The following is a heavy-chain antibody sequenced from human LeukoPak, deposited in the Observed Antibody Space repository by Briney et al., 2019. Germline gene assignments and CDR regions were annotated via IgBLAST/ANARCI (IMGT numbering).Heavy chain of an antibody. CDR1: GFTFSNYG. CDR2: ISYDGSNK. D-gene: IGHD4-11*01. V-gene: IGHV3-30*18. CDR3: AKDDYSKGY. J-gene: IGHJ4*02. Sequence: GRSLTLSCAASGFTFSNYGIHWVRQAPGKGLEWVALISYDGSNKYYADSVKGRFTISRDNSKNTLYLQMNSLRAEDTAMYYCAKDDYSKGYWGQGTLVTVSS.